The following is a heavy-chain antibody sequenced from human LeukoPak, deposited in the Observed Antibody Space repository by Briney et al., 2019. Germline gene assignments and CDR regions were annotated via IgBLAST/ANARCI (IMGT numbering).Heavy chain of an antibody. J-gene: IGHJ6*03. V-gene: IGHV1-69*06. D-gene: IGHD5-12*01. CDR3: ARGGYSGYDFHYYYYMDV. CDR2: IIPIFGTA. CDR1: GGAFSSYA. Sequence: GASVKVSCKASGGAFSSYAISWVRQAPGQGLEWMGGIIPIFGTANYAQKFQGRVTITADKSTSTAYMELSSLRSEDAVVYYCARGGYSGYDFHYYYYMDVWGKGTTVTISS.